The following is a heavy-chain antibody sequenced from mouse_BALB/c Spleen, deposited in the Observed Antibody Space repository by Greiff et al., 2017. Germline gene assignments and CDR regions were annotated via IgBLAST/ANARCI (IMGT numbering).Heavy chain of an antibody. J-gene: IGHJ3*01. CDR2: ISSGGSYT. CDR1: GFTFSSYA. V-gene: IGHV5-9-4*01. CDR3: ARDRYGL. D-gene: IGHD1-1*01. Sequence: DVKLQESGGGLVKPGGSLKLSCAASGFTFSSYAMSWVRQSPEKRLEWVAEISSGGSYTYYPDTVTGRFTISRDNAKNTLYLEMSSLRSEDTAMYYCARDRYGLWGQGTLVTVSA.